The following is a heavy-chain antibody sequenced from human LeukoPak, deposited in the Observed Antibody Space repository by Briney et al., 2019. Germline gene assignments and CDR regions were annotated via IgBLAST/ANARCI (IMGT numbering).Heavy chain of an antibody. V-gene: IGHV3-74*01. CDR2: INSDGSST. CDR1: GFTFSSYW. Sequence: GGSLRLSCAASGFTFSSYWIHWVRQAPGKGLVWVSRINSDGSSTSYADSVKGRFTISGDNAKNTLYLQMNSLRAEDTAVYYCARGRLRGDFDYWGQGTLVTVSS. CDR3: ARGRLRGDFDY. D-gene: IGHD2-21*01. J-gene: IGHJ4*02.